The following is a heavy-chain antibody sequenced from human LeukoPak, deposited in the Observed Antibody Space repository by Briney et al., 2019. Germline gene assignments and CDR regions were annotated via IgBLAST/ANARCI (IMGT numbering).Heavy chain of an antibody. D-gene: IGHD1-26*01. CDR3: ARDDAVGANFDY. J-gene: IGHJ4*02. CDR2: ISSSGSTI. Sequence: GGSLRLSCAASGFTFSSYEMNWVRQAPGKGLEWVSYISSSGSTIYYADSVKGRFTISRDSAKNSLYLQMNSLRAEDTAVYYCARDDAVGANFDYWGQGTLVTVSS. CDR1: GFTFSSYE. V-gene: IGHV3-48*03.